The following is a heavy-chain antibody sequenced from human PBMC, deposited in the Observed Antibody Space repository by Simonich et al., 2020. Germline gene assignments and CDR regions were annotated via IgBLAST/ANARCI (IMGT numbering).Heavy chain of an antibody. V-gene: IGHV1-18*01. D-gene: IGHD2-15*01. Sequence: QVQLVQAGAEVKKPGASVKVSCKASGYTFTSYGISWGRQAPGQGLEWMGGISAYHGNTNYAQKLQGRVTMTTATSTSTAYMELRSLRSDDTAVYYCARASRGTWWYYYFDYWGQGTLVTVSS. CDR2: ISAYHGNT. CDR1: GYTFTSYG. CDR3: ARASRGTWWYYYFDY. J-gene: IGHJ4*02.